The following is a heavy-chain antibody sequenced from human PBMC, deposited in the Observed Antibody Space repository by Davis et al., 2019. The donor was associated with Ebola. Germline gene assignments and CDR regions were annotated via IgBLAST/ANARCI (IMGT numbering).Heavy chain of an antibody. CDR1: GYTFSSYG. CDR3: ARDLAGRLELEDAFNI. V-gene: IGHV1-18*01. J-gene: IGHJ3*02. D-gene: IGHD1-7*01. Sequence: ASVKVSCKAYGYTFSSYGMSWVRQAPGQGLEWIGWISPSNGNTNYAQNVQGRVTMTSDTSTNTAYMELRSLRSDDAAVYYCARDLAGRLELEDAFNIWGQGTVVTVSS. CDR2: ISPSNGNT.